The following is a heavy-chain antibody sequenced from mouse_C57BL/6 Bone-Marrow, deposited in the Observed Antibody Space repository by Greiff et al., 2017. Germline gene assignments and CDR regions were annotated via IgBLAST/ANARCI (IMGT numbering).Heavy chain of an antibody. CDR3: ARGETMGTTGYFDY. D-gene: IGHD2-14*01. V-gene: IGHV1-64*01. CDR2: IHPNSGST. Sequence: QVQLQQPGAELVKPGASVKLSCKASGYTFTSYWMHWVKQRPGQGLEWIGMIHPNSGSTNYNEKFKSKATLTVDKSSGTAYMQLSSLTSEDSAVYYCARGETMGTTGYFDYWGQGTTLTVSA. J-gene: IGHJ2*01. CDR1: GYTFTSYW.